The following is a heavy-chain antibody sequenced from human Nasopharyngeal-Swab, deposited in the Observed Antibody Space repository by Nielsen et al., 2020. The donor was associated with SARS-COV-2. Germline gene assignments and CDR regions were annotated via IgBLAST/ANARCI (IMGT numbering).Heavy chain of an antibody. CDR2: ISSSSSTI. Sequence: VRQAPGKGLEWVSYISSSSSTIYYADSVKGRFTTSRDNAKNSLYLQMNSLRDEDTAVYYCARAPIYSYGYDYYGMDVWGQGTTVTVSS. CDR3: ARAPIYSYGYDYYGMDV. J-gene: IGHJ6*02. V-gene: IGHV3-48*02. D-gene: IGHD5-18*01.